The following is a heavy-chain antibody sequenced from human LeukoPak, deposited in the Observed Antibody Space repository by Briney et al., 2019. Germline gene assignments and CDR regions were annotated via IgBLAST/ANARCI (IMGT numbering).Heavy chain of an antibody. V-gene: IGHV1-24*01. J-gene: IGHJ4*02. CDR3: ATARILTVLRFLEWLPFDY. CDR1: GYTLTELS. CDR2: FDPEDGET. D-gene: IGHD3-3*01. Sequence: GASVKVSCKVSGYTLTELSMRWVRQAPGKGLEWMGGFDPEDGETIYAQKFQGRVTMTEDTSTDTAYMELSSLRSEDTAVYYCATARILTVLRFLEWLPFDYWGQGTLVTVSS.